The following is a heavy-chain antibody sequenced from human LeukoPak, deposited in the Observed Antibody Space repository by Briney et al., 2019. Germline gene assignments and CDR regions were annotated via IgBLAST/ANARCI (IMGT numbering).Heavy chain of an antibody. J-gene: IGHJ4*02. D-gene: IGHD2-2*02. V-gene: IGHV4-4*07. CDR3: ARVLVVPAAIGVDYFDY. Sequence: PSETLSLTCTVSGGSISSYYWSWIQQPAGKGLEWIGRIYTSGSTNYNPSLKSRVTMSVDTSKNQFSLKLSSVTAADTAVYYCARVLVVPAAIGVDYFDYWGQGTLVTVSS. CDR2: IYTSGST. CDR1: GGSISSYY.